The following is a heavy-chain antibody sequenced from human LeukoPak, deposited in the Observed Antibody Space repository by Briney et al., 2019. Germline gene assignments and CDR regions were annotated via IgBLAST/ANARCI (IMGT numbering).Heavy chain of an antibody. CDR1: GFTFSSYW. V-gene: IGHV3-11*04. J-gene: IGHJ3*02. CDR3: ARVGITMVRGGAFDI. CDR2: ISSSGSTI. D-gene: IGHD3-10*01. Sequence: GGSLRLSCAASGFTFSSYWMSWIRQAPGKGLEWVSYISSSGSTIYYADSVKGRFTISRDNAKNSLYLQMNSLRAEDTAVYYCARVGITMVRGGAFDIWGQGTMVTVSS.